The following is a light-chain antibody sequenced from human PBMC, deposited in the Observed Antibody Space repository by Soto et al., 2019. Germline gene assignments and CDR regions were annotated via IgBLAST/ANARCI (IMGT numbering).Light chain of an antibody. J-gene: IGLJ1*01. CDR2: YDN. V-gene: IGLV1-51*01. CDR3: GSWDSSLSAYV. Sequence: QSVLTQPPSVSAAPGQKVTISCSGSSSNIGGNSVSWYQQLPGTAPKLLIYYDNKRPSGIPDLFSGSKSGTSATLGITGFQTGDAADYYCGSWDSSLSAYVFGTGTKVTV. CDR1: SSNIGGNS.